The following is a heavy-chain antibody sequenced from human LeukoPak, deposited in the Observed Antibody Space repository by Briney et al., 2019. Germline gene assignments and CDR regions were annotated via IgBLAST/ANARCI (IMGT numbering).Heavy chain of an antibody. CDR2: IYTSGST. Sequence: PSETLSLTCTVSGGSISSGSYYWSWIRQPAGKGLEWIGRIYTSGSTNYNPSLKSRVTISVDTSKNQFSLKLSSVTAADTAVYYCARDDDYYDSSGYYSWGQGTLVTVSS. V-gene: IGHV4-61*02. D-gene: IGHD3-22*01. CDR1: GGSISSGSYY. CDR3: ARDDDYYDSSGYYS. J-gene: IGHJ4*02.